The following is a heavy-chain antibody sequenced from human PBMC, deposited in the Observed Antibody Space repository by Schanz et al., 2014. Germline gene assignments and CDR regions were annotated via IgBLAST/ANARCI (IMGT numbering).Heavy chain of an antibody. CDR3: ARTGYDPGLTH. CDR1: GDTFRSYT. D-gene: IGHD5-12*01. J-gene: IGHJ4*02. V-gene: IGHV1-69*02. CDR2: IIPITGIT. Sequence: QVQLVQSGAEVKKPGSSVKVSCKASGDTFRSYTINWVRHAPGQGLEWMGRIIPITGITYYAQKYQGRVTFTADMCTSAAFLEVSGMRSEDTAVYYCARTGYDPGLTHWGQGTLVTVSA.